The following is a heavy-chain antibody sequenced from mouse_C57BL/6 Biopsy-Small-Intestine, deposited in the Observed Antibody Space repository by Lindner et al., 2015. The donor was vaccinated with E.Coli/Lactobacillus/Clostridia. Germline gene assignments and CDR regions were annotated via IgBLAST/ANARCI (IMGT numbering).Heavy chain of an antibody. V-gene: IGHV1-81*01. Sequence: SVKVSCKASGYTFTSYGISWVRQAPGQGLEWMGWISAYNGNTNYAQKLQGRVTMTTDTSTNTAYMELRSLRSDDTAVYYCARVDYYDILTNYYSKYGMDVWGQGTTVTVSS. CDR2: ISAYNGNT. D-gene: IGHD1-1*01. CDR1: GYTFTSYG. J-gene: IGHJ1*01. CDR3: ARVDYYDILTNYYSKYGMDV.